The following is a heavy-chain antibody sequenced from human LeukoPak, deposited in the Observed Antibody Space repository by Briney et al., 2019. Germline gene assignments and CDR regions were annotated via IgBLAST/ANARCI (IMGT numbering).Heavy chain of an antibody. D-gene: IGHD3-10*01. V-gene: IGHV4-39*01. CDR1: GGSISITRYY. J-gene: IGHJ5*02. CDR2: IYYSEST. Sequence: SETLSLTCTVSGGSISITRYYWGWIRQPPGNGLEWIGSIYYSESTYYNPSLKSRVTMSVDRSKNQFSLKLSSVTAADTAVYYCARHGIYYGLGSSYGLPNWFDPWGQGTLVTVSS. CDR3: ARHGIYYGLGSSYGLPNWFDP.